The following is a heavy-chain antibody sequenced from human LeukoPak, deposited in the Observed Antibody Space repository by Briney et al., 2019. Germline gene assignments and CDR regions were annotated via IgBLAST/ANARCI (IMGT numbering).Heavy chain of an antibody. J-gene: IGHJ4*02. CDR2: IYYTGNT. V-gene: IGHV4-59*02. CDR1: GGAVSRDY. Sequence: SETRSLTWTVSGGAVSRDYCSWIRQPQGKGLEWSGYIYYTGNTNYTHALKRRVTISVDTSKNQFSLKLSSVTAADTAVYYCARASRGYSYPHFDYWGQGTLVTDSS. CDR3: ARASRGYSYPHFDY. D-gene: IGHD5-18*01.